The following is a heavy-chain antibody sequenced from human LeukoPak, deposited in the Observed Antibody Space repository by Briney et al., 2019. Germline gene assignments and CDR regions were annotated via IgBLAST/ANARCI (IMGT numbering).Heavy chain of an antibody. CDR3: ARVLIVGATGDAFDI. J-gene: IGHJ3*02. CDR1: GFTFSSYG. Sequence: GGSLRLSCAASGFTFSSYGMHWVRQAPGKGPEWVAFIRYDGSNKYYADSVKGRFTISRDNAKNSLYLQMNSLRAEDTAVYYCARVLIVGATGDAFDIWGQGTMVTVSS. V-gene: IGHV3-30*02. CDR2: IRYDGSNK. D-gene: IGHD1-26*01.